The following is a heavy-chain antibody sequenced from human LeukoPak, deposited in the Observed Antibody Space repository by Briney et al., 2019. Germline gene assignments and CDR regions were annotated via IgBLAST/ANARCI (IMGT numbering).Heavy chain of an antibody. D-gene: IGHD2-15*01. V-gene: IGHV1-2*02. J-gene: IGHJ4*02. CDR2: INPNSGGT. Sequence: ASVKVSCKASGYTFTSYYMHWVRQAPGQGLEWMGWINPNSGGTNYAQKFQGRVTMTRDTSISTAYMELSRLRSDDTAVYYCARTHSCSGGSCYAHEIDYWGQGTLVTVSS. CDR1: GYTFTSYY. CDR3: ARTHSCSGGSCYAHEIDY.